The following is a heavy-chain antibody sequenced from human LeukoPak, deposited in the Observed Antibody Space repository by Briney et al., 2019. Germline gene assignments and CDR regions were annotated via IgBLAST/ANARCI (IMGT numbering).Heavy chain of an antibody. V-gene: IGHV6-1*01. CDR3: ARRLTQYDCFDP. CDR1: GDSVSSNSVT. D-gene: IGHD2-2*01. Sequence: QTLSLTCAISGDSVSSNSVTWNWIRQSPSRGLEWLGRTYYRSTWYNDYAVSVRGRITVNPDTSKNQFSLHLSSVTPEDTAVYYCARRLTQYDCFDPWGQGILVTVSS. J-gene: IGHJ5*02. CDR2: TYYRSTWYN.